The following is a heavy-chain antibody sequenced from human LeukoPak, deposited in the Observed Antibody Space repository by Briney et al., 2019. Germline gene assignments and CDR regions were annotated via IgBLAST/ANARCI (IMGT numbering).Heavy chain of an antibody. J-gene: IGHJ4*02. Sequence: ASVKVSCKASGGTFSSYAISWVRQAPGQGLEWMGKIVPIFGIANYAQKFQGRVTITADKSTSTAYMELSSLRSEETAVYYCVITIDYFDYWGQGTLVTVSS. V-gene: IGHV1-69*04. CDR3: VITIDYFDY. CDR2: IVPIFGIA. D-gene: IGHD3-3*01. CDR1: GGTFSSYA.